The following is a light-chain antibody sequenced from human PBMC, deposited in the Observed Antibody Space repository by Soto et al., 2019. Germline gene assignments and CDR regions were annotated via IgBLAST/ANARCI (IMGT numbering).Light chain of an antibody. V-gene: IGKV3-11*01. CDR3: QQRSNWQYT. Sequence: EIVLTQSPATLSLSPGERATLSCRASQSVSSYLAWYQQKPDQAPRLLIYDTSNRATGIPARFSGSGSGTDFTLTIGGLEPEDFAVYYCQQRSNWQYTFGLGTRLEIK. CDR1: QSVSSY. CDR2: DTS. J-gene: IGKJ2*01.